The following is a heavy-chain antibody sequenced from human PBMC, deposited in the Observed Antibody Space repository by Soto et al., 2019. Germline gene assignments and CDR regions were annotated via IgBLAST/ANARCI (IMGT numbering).Heavy chain of an antibody. CDR3: ARDWIVVVPAATYGMDV. D-gene: IGHD2-2*01. CDR1: GYTFTSYA. J-gene: IGHJ6*02. CDR2: INAGNGNT. Sequence: ASVKVSCKASGYTFTSYAMHWVRQAPGQRLEWMGWINAGNGNTKYSQKFQGRVTITRGTSASTAYMELSSLRSEDTAVYYCARDWIVVVPAATYGMDVWGQGTTVTVSS. V-gene: IGHV1-3*01.